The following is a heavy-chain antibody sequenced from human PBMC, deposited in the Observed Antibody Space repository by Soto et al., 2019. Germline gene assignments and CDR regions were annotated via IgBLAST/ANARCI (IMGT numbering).Heavy chain of an antibody. Sequence: QVQLQESGPGLVKPSGTLSLTCAVSGGSISSRNWWSWVRPPPGKGLEWIGEIYHSGSTNYNPSLKCLVTISVDKSKNQVSLKLSSVTAADTAVYYCASKFGELLADAFDIWGQVTMVTVSS. CDR3: ASKFGELLADAFDI. D-gene: IGHD3-10*01. CDR2: IYHSGST. V-gene: IGHV4-4*02. J-gene: IGHJ3*02. CDR1: GGSISSRNW.